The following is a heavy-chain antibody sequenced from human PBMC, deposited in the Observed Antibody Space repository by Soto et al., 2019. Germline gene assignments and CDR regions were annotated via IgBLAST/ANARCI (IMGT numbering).Heavy chain of an antibody. CDR2: IYYSGST. V-gene: IGHV4-39*01. D-gene: IGHD6-19*01. J-gene: IGHJ4*02. CDR1: GGSISSSGYY. CDR3: ARITPFSGSDY. Sequence: PSETLSLTCTVSGGSISSSGYYWGWIRQPPGKGLEWIGSIYYSGSTYYNPSLKSRVTISVDTSKNQFSLKLSSVTAAHTTVYYCARITPFSGSDYWGQGTLVTVSS.